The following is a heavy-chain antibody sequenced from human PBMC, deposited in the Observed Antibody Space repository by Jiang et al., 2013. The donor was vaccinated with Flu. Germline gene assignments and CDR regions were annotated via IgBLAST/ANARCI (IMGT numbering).Heavy chain of an antibody. J-gene: IGHJ4*02. V-gene: IGHV4-39*07. CDR2: LYYSEST. CDR1: GGSISSSSYY. CDR3: ARLGGRYCSGGSCFAD. Sequence: PGLVKSSETLSLTCTVSGGSISSSSYYWAWIRQPPGKGLEWIGSLYYSESTYYNPSLKSRVTISGDTSKNQFSLKLNSVTAADTAVYYRARLGGRYCSGGSCFADWGQGTLVTVSS. D-gene: IGHD2-15*01.